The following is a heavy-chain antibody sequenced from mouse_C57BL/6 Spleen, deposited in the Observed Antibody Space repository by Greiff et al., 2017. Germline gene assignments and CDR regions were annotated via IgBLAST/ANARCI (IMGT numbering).Heavy chain of an antibody. CDR2: ISSGGDYI. J-gene: IGHJ2*01. Sequence: EVKLQESGEGLVKPGGSLKLSCAASGFTFSSYAMSWVRQTPEKRLEWVAYISSGGDYIYYADTVKGRFTISRDNARNTLYLQMSSLKSEDTAMYYCTRDGVITTVKGNYFDYWGQGTTLTVSS. CDR1: GFTFSSYA. D-gene: IGHD1-1*01. CDR3: TRDGVITTVKGNYFDY. V-gene: IGHV5-9-1*02.